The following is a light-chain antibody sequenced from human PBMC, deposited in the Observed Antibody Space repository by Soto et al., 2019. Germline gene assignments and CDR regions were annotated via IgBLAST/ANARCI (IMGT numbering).Light chain of an antibody. V-gene: IGKV1-5*03. CDR3: QQYNSYPWK. CDR2: KAS. Sequence: DIQMTQSPSTLSASVGDRVTITCRASQSISSWLAWYQQKPGKAPKLLIYKASSLESGVPSRFSGSVSGTEFTLTISSLQTDDFATYYCQQYNSYPWKFGQGTKVEIK. J-gene: IGKJ1*01. CDR1: QSISSW.